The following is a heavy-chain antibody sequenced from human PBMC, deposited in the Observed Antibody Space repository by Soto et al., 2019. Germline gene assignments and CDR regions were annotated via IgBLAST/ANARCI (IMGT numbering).Heavy chain of an antibody. D-gene: IGHD6-13*01. Sequence: GGSLRLSCAASGLPSSDYYMSWIRQAPVKQMEWVSQIRIVSSSMDYADSVKGRFTFSRDNSKNTVYLQMNSLRAEDTAVYYCAKDRGYYSSSWPFYWGQGTLVTVSS. CDR3: AKDRGYYSSSWPFY. V-gene: IGHV3-11*06. J-gene: IGHJ4*02. CDR1: GLPSSDYY. CDR2: IRIVSSSM.